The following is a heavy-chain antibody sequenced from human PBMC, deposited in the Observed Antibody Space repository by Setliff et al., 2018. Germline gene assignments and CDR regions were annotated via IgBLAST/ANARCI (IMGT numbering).Heavy chain of an antibody. Sequence: PGGSLRLSCAASGLTFSSSAMHWVRQAPGKELEYVSAISSDGGRTYYVDSVKGRFTISRDNSKNTLYLQMNSLRAEDTAVYYCASYCSSTSCPFDYWGQGTLVTVSS. V-gene: IGHV3-64*02. CDR3: ASYCSSTSCPFDY. J-gene: IGHJ4*02. CDR2: ISSDGGRT. CDR1: GLTFSSSA. D-gene: IGHD2-2*01.